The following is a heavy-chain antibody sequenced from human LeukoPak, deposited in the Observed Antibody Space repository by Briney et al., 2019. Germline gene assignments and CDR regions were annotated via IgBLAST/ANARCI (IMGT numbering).Heavy chain of an antibody. Sequence: GGSLRLSCAASGFTFTSYPMNWVRQAPGKGLEWVATITSDGFMAYYADSLKGRFVISRDNSQQTIYLQMNSLRADDTAVYYCAKDLFLFFGDTRGQGTLVTVSS. D-gene: IGHD3/OR15-3a*01. CDR3: AKDLFLFFGDT. CDR1: GFTFTSYP. V-gene: IGHV3-23*01. J-gene: IGHJ5*02. CDR2: ITSDGFMA.